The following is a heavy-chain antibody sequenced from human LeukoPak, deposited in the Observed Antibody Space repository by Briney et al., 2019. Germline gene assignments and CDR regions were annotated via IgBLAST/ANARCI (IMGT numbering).Heavy chain of an antibody. CDR3: ARTLDSRRYIVRRPYSMDV. D-gene: IGHD3-22*01. V-gene: IGHV4-34*01. CDR2: INHSGST. J-gene: IGHJ6*02. Sequence: SETLSLTCAVYGGSFSGYYWNWIRQPPGKGLEWIGEINHSGSTTYNRSLKSRVTISLDTSKNQFSLKLSSVTAADTAVYYCARTLDSRRYIVRRPYSMDVWGQGTTVTVSS. CDR1: GGSFSGYY.